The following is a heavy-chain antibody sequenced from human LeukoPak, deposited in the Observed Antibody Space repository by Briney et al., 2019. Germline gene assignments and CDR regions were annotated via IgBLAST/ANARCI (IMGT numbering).Heavy chain of an antibody. D-gene: IGHD1-26*01. CDR2: IYYSGST. CDR1: GGSISSSSYY. CDR3: ASHPSAIGRSFDY. V-gene: IGHV4-39*01. J-gene: IGHJ4*02. Sequence: SETLSLTCTVSGGSISSSSYYWGWIRQPPGKGLEWIGSIYYSGSTYYNPSLKSRVTISVDTSKNQFSLKLSSVTAADTAVYYCASHPSAIGRSFDYWGQGTLVTVSS.